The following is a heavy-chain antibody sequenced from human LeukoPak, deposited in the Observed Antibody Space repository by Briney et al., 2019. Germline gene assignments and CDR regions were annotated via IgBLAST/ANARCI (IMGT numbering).Heavy chain of an antibody. CDR1: GFTFSSYG. Sequence: GGSLRLSCAASGFTFSSYGMHWVRQAPGKGLEWVAVIWYDGSNKYYADSVKGRFTISRDNSKNTLCLQMNSLRAEDTAVYYCARDRPSSGSHSRHFDYWGQGTLVTVSS. CDR2: IWYDGSNK. D-gene: IGHD3-10*01. CDR3: ARDRPSSGSHSRHFDY. V-gene: IGHV3-33*01. J-gene: IGHJ4*02.